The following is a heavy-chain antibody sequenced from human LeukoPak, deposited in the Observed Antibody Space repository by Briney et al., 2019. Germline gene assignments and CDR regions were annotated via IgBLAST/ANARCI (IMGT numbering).Heavy chain of an antibody. CDR1: GYTFTGYY. D-gene: IGHD4-17*01. J-gene: IGHJ4*02. V-gene: IGHV1-2*02. CDR3: ARAYDYARHFDY. Sequence: ASVKVSCKASGYTFTGYYIHWVRQAPGQGLEWMGWTNPNNVGTDYAQKLQGRVTMTRDTSISTAYMELSGLRSDDTAVYYCARAYDYARHFDYWGQGTLVTVSS. CDR2: TNPNNVGT.